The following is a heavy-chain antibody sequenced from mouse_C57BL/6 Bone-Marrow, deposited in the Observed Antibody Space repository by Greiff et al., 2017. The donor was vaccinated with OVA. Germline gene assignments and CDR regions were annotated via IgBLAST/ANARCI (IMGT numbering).Heavy chain of an antibody. CDR2: IYPGSGST. CDR3: ARSFYGSSH. CDR1: GYTFTSYW. J-gene: IGHJ2*01. V-gene: IGHV1-55*01. D-gene: IGHD1-1*01. Sequence: QVHVKQPGAELVKPGASVKMSCKASGYTFTSYWITWVKQRPGQGLEWIGDIYPGSGSTNYNEKFKSKATLTVDTSSSTAYMQLSSLTSEDSAVYYCARSFYGSSHWGQGTTLTVSS.